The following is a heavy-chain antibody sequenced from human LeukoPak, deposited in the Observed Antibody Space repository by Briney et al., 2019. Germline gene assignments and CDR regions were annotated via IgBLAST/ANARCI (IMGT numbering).Heavy chain of an antibody. CDR2: ITNDGRTT. CDR3: ARDQDGPGPTIDY. V-gene: IGHV3-74*01. Sequence: PGGSLRLSCAASGFTFNTYWMHWVRQSPGKGPVWVSRITNDGRTTFYADSVKGRFTISRDNAKNTLYLQMNSLRGEDTAVYYCARDQDGPGPTIDYWGQGTLVTVSS. CDR1: GFTFNTYW. D-gene: IGHD1-14*01. J-gene: IGHJ4*02.